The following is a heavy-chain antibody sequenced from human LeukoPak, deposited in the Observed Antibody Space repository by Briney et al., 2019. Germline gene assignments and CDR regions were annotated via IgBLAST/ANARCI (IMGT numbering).Heavy chain of an antibody. J-gene: IGHJ5*02. CDR2: IKKDGSEK. CDR3: VREGGSDWYSGWFDP. D-gene: IGHD6-19*01. CDR1: GFTFSSYW. Sequence: GGSLRLSCSASGFTFSSYWMSWVRQAPGKGLEWVANIKKDGSEKKYVDSVKGRFTISRDNAKNSLFLQMNGLRVEDTALYYCVREGGSDWYSGWFDPWGQGTQVTVSS. V-gene: IGHV3-7*01.